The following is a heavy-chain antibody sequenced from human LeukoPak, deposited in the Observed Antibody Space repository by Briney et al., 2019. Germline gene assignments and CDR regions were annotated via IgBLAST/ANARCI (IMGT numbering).Heavy chain of an antibody. Sequence: GASVKVSCKASGGTFSSYAISWVRQAPGQGLEWMGGIIPIFGTANYAQKFQGRVTITADESTSTAYMELSSLRSEDTAVYYCAVDTAMAKPGYWGQGTVVTVSS. CDR3: AVDTAMAKPGY. CDR1: GGTFSSYA. CDR2: IIPIFGTA. D-gene: IGHD5-18*01. J-gene: IGHJ4*02. V-gene: IGHV1-69*01.